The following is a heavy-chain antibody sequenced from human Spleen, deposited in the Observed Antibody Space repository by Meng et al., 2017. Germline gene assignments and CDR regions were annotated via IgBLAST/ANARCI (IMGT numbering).Heavy chain of an antibody. Sequence: SETLSLTCSVSGASMRSYYWSWIRQPPGKGLEWIGYIYYSGRTNYNPTLKSRLTISVDTSNNLVSLNLTSLTTADTAVYFCANGRVGATKKSAFDFWGQGTLVTVSS. D-gene: IGHD1-26*01. CDR1: GASMRSYY. V-gene: IGHV4-59*01. J-gene: IGHJ3*01. CDR2: IYYSGRT. CDR3: ANGRVGATKKSAFDF.